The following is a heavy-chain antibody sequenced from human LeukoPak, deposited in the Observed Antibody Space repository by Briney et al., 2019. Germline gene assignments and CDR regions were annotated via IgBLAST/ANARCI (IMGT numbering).Heavy chain of an antibody. CDR3: ARAGDSSGYYPSYFDY. Sequence: ASVKVSCKASGYMFTRYAMNWARQAPGQGLEWMGWINTNTGNPTYAQGFTGRFVFSLDTSVSTAYLQISSLKAEDTAVYYCARAGDSSGYYPSYFDYWGQGTLVTVSS. J-gene: IGHJ4*02. D-gene: IGHD3-22*01. CDR2: INTNTGNP. V-gene: IGHV7-4-1*02. CDR1: GYMFTRYA.